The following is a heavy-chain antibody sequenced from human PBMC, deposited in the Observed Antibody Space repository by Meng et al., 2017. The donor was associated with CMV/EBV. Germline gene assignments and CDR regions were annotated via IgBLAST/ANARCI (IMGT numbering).Heavy chain of an antibody. CDR1: GYSFTGYY. V-gene: IGHV1-2*02. Sequence: ASVMVSCKASGYSFTGYYMHWVRQAPGQGLEWMGWINPNSGGTNYAQKFQGRVNMTRDTSISTAYMELSRLRSDDTAVYYCARDLGAHDAFDIWGQGTMVTVSS. J-gene: IGHJ3*02. CDR2: INPNSGGT. CDR3: ARDLGAHDAFDI. D-gene: IGHD3-16*01.